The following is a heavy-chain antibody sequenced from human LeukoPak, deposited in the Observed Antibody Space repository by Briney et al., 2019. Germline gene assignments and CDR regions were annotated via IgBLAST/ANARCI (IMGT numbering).Heavy chain of an antibody. D-gene: IGHD6-19*01. CDR3: AKLLGSSGWFAFDI. V-gene: IGHV4-59*01. CDR1: GGSISSYY. J-gene: IGHJ3*02. CDR2: IYYSGST. Sequence: TSETLSLTCTVSGGSISSYYWSWIRRPPGKGLEWIGYIYYSGSTNYNPSLKSRVTISVDTSKNQFSLELSSVTAADTAVYYCAKLLGSSGWFAFDIWGQGTMVTVSS.